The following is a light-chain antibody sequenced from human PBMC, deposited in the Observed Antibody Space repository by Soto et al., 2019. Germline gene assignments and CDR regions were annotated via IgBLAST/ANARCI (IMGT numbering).Light chain of an antibody. CDR2: GAS. V-gene: IGKV3-15*01. J-gene: IGKJ4*01. CDR1: QSVSSN. CDR3: QQTYRTPLT. Sequence: EVVMTQSPVTLSVSPGERATLSCRASQSVSSNLAWYQQKPGQAPRLLIYGASTRATGIPARFSGSGSGTDYTLTISNLQLEDFASYYCQQTYRTPLTFGGGTKVDIK.